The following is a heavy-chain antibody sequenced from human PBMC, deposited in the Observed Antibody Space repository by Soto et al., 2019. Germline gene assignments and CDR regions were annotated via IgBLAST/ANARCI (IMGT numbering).Heavy chain of an antibody. V-gene: IGHV4-59*08. CDR3: ASGRPSTDCSSGVCYPVAGYFYMDV. Sequence: QVQLHESGPGLVKPSETLSLTCTVSGGSFNDYYWSWIRQTPGQGLEWVGYTHYSGGAIYSPALKSPVIMSVDPSKKQISLTLNSVTAADTAVYYCASGRPSTDCSSGVCYPVAGYFYMDVWGKGTVVTVSS. J-gene: IGHJ6*03. CDR1: GGSFNDYY. CDR2: THYSGGA. D-gene: IGHD2-8*01.